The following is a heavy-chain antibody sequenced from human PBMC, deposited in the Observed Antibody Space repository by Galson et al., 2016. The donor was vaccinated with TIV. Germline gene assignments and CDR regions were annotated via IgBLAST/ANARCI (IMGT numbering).Heavy chain of an antibody. Sequence: SLRLSCAASGISVNNDWMRWVRQSPEKGLVWVARIDTDGTTTYYADSVKGRFSISRDNAKNSLYLQMSNLRVEDTAIYYCAQWLGTSNSWGQGTLVTVSS. J-gene: IGHJ4*02. CDR2: IDTDGTTT. CDR3: AQWLGTSNS. D-gene: IGHD6-19*01. V-gene: IGHV3-74*01. CDR1: GISVNNDW.